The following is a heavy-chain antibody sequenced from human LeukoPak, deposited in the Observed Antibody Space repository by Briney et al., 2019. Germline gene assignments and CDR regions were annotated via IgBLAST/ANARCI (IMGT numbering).Heavy chain of an antibody. V-gene: IGHV3-48*04. D-gene: IGHD2-2*01. CDR3: ARSTPSGGFDP. Sequence: GGSLRLSCATSGFTFSSYWMSWVRQAPGKGLEWISCISFSSGTVFYADSVKGRFTISRDNAKNSLYLQMNSLRVEDTAVYYCARSTPSGGFDPWGQGTLVTVSS. CDR1: GFTFSSYW. J-gene: IGHJ5*02. CDR2: ISFSSGTV.